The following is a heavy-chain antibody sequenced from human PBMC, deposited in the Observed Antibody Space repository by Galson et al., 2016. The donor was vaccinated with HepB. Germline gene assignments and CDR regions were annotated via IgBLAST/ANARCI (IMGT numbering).Heavy chain of an antibody. Sequence: SETLSLTCTVSGGSISSSSYYWGWIRQPPGKGLEWIGSIYYSGSAYYNPSLKSRLTMSVDTSKNTFSLNVTYVTAADTAVYYCARQGFPNFGGHGGFDCWGQGILVSVSS. CDR1: GGSISSSSYY. D-gene: IGHD4-23*01. CDR2: IYYSGSA. J-gene: IGHJ4*02. V-gene: IGHV4-39*01. CDR3: ARQGFPNFGGHGGFDC.